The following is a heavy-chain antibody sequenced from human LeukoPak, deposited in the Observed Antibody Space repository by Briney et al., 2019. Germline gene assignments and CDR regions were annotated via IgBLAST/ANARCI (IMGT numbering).Heavy chain of an antibody. CDR3: ARTSPTYHFDF. D-gene: IGHD2-2*01. Sequence: GGSLRLSCVASGFTFTTYWMHWVRQAPGKGLVWVSRINGDGSNSNYADSVKGRFTISRDNARNTLYLQMNGLRAEDTALYYCARTSPTYHFDFWGQGTLVTVSS. CDR2: INGDGSNS. CDR1: GFTFTTYW. J-gene: IGHJ4*02. V-gene: IGHV3-74*01.